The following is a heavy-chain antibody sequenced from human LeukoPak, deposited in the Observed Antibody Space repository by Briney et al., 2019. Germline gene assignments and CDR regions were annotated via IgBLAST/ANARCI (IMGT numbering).Heavy chain of an antibody. CDR3: ARPQDTAMVIHAFDI. CDR1: DYSINSGYY. Sequence: SETLSLTCSVSDYSINSGYYWGWIRQPPGKGLEWIASIYQSGHTYYNPSLKSRVTISVDTSKSQFSLELNSVIAADTAVYYCARPQDTAMVIHAFDIWGQGTMVTVSS. V-gene: IGHV4-38-2*02. D-gene: IGHD5-18*01. J-gene: IGHJ3*02. CDR2: IYQSGHT.